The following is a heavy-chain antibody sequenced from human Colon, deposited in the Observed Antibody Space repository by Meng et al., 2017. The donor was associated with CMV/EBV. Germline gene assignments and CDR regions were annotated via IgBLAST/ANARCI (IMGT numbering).Heavy chain of an antibody. D-gene: IGHD6-19*01. CDR1: GFTVSNNY. V-gene: IGHV3-53*01. CDR2: VYSGGST. Sequence: GESLKISCAASGFTVSNNYMNWVRQAPGKGLEWISVVYSGGSTDYADSVKGRFTISRDDSRNTVYLQMNSLKAEDTAIYYCARKYSSDWHLDAFDMWGQGTTVTVSS. J-gene: IGHJ3*02. CDR3: ARKYSSDWHLDAFDM.